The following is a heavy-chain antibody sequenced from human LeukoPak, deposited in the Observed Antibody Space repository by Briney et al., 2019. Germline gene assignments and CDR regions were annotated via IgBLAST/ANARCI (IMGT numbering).Heavy chain of an antibody. D-gene: IGHD7-27*01. CDR3: ARSFTGDYFDF. CDR2: IIPILNIT. Sequence: SVKVSCKASGGSFSNYVITWVRQAPGQGLEWMGRIIPILNITNYAQKFQGRVTITADKSTNTAYVELSSLRSEDTAIFYCARSFTGDYFDFWGQGTPVTVSS. J-gene: IGHJ4*02. CDR1: GGSFSNYV. V-gene: IGHV1-69*04.